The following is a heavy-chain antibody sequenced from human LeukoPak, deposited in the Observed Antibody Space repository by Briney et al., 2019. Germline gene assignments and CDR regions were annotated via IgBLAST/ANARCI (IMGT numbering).Heavy chain of an antibody. D-gene: IGHD5-18*01. CDR1: GYTFTIYG. CDR2: ISAYNGNT. J-gene: IGHJ4*02. CDR3: AAHGRGYSYGYY. V-gene: IGHV1-18*01. Sequence: ASVTVSFTASGYTFTIYGISWVRQAPGQGHEWMGWISAYNGNTNYAQKLQGRVTMTTDTSTSTAYMELRSLRSDDTAVYYCAAHGRGYSYGYYWGQGTLVTVSS.